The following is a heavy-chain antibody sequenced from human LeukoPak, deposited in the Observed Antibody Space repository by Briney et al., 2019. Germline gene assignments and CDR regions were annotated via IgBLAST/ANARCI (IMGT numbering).Heavy chain of an antibody. CDR3: ARGLRAAAGKIFYFDY. V-gene: IGHV4-59*01. D-gene: IGHD6-13*01. CDR2: IYYSGST. Sequence: PSETLSLTCTVSGGSISSYYWSWIRQPPGKGLEWIGYIYYSGSTNYNPSLKSRVTISVDTSKNQFSLKLSSVTAADTAVYYCARGLRAAAGKIFYFDYWGQGTLVTVSS. CDR1: GGSISSYY. J-gene: IGHJ4*02.